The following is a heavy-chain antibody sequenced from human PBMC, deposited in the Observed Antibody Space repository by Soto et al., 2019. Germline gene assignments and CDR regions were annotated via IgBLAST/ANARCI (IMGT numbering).Heavy chain of an antibody. CDR3: ASGITIFGVVIP. Sequence: GGSLRLSCAASGFTFSSYSMNWVRQAPGKGLEWVSSISSSSSYIYYADSVKGRFTISRDNAKNSLYLQMNSLRAEDTAVYYCASGITIFGVVIPWGQGTLVTVSS. D-gene: IGHD3-3*01. V-gene: IGHV3-21*01. CDR2: ISSSSSYI. J-gene: IGHJ5*02. CDR1: GFTFSSYS.